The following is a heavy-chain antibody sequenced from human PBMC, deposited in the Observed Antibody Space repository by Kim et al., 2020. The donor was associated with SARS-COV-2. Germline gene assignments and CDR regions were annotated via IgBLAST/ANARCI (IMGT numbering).Heavy chain of an antibody. CDR2: ISGSGGST. J-gene: IGHJ4*02. Sequence: GGSLRLSCAASGFTFSSYAMSWVRQAPGKGLEWVSAISGSGGSTYYADSVKGRFTISRDNSKNTLYLQMNSLRAEDTAVYYCAKDGKWLGTFLYYFDYWGQGTLVTVSS. CDR3: AKDGKWLGTFLYYFDY. CDR1: GFTFSSYA. D-gene: IGHD6-19*01. V-gene: IGHV3-23*01.